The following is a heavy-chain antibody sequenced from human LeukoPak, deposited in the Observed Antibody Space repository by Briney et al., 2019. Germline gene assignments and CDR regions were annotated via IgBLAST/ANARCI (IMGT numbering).Heavy chain of an antibody. CDR1: GGSISSYY. CDR3: ARGEVGDGYNFFCFDF. D-gene: IGHD5-24*01. V-gene: IGHV4-59*12. J-gene: IGHJ4*02. Sequence: PSETLSLTCTVSGGSISSYYWSWIRQPPGKGLEWIGYIYYSGTTNYNPSLKSRVTISVDTSKNQFSLKLTSVTAADTAVYYCARGEVGDGYNFFCFDFWGQGTLVFVSS. CDR2: IYYSGTT.